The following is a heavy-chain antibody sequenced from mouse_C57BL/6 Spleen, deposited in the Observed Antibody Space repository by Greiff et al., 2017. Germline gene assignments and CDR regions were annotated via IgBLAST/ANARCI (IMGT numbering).Heavy chain of an antibody. CDR1: GFTFTDYY. CDR3: SRYNYGSSYAWFAY. CDR2: IRNKANGYTT. Sequence: EVQVVESGGGLVQPGGSLSLSCAASGFTFTDYYMSWVRQPPGKALEWLGFIRNKANGYTTEYSASVKGRFTISRDNSQRILYLQMNALRAEDSATYYLSRYNYGSSYAWFAYWGQGTLVTVSA. D-gene: IGHD1-1*01. J-gene: IGHJ3*01. V-gene: IGHV7-3*01.